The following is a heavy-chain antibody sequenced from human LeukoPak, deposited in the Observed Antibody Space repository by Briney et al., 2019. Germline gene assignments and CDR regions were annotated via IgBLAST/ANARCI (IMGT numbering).Heavy chain of an antibody. V-gene: IGHV4-38-2*01. Sequence: SETLSLTCAVSGYSISSSYSWGWIRQPPGKGLEWFGSIYYSGSTYYNPSLKSRVTISVDTSKNQFSLKLSSVTAADTAVCYCARAGWGGYYFDYWGQGTLVTVSS. CDR3: ARAGWGGYYFDY. CDR2: IYYSGST. J-gene: IGHJ4*02. D-gene: IGHD3-16*01. CDR1: GYSISSSYS.